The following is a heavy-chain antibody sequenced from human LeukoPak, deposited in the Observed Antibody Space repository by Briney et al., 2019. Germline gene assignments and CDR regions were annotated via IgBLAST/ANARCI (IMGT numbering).Heavy chain of an antibody. D-gene: IGHD2-2*01. Sequence: ASVKVSCKASGYTFTSYDINWVRHATGQGLEWMGWMNPNSGNTGYAQKFQGRVTMTRNTSISTAYMELSSLRSEGTAVYYCARVVVVPAAYYYYYYYYYMDVWGKGTTVTVSS. CDR2: MNPNSGNT. CDR1: GYTFTSYD. J-gene: IGHJ6*03. V-gene: IGHV1-8*01. CDR3: ARVVVVPAAYYYYYYYYYMDV.